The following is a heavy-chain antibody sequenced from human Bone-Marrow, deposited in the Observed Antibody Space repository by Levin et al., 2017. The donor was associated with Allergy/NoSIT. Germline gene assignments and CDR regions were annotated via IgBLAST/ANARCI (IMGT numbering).Heavy chain of an antibody. V-gene: IGHV1-8*01. D-gene: IGHD2-8*01. CDR1: GYTFTSYD. Sequence: GESLKISCKASGYTFTSYDINWVRQATGQGLEWMGWMNPNSGNTGYAQKFQGRVTMTRNTSISTAYMELSILRSEDTAVYYCARGVRIYRWTYAPWGQGTLVTVSS. CDR2: MNPNSGNT. J-gene: IGHJ5*02. CDR3: ARGVRIYRWTYAP.